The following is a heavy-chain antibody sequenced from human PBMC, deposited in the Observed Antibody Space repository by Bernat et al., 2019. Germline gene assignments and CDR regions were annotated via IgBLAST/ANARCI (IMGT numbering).Heavy chain of an antibody. Sequence: QVQLVESGGGVVQPGRSLRLSCAASGFTFSSYGMHWVRQAPGKGLEGVAVISYDGSNKYYADSVKGRFTISRDNSKNTLYLQMNSLRAEDTAVYYCARDEAYCGGDCYSIADAFDIWGQGTMVTVSS. CDR2: ISYDGSNK. CDR1: GFTFSSYG. J-gene: IGHJ3*02. D-gene: IGHD2-21*02. CDR3: ARDEAYCGGDCYSIADAFDI. V-gene: IGHV3-30*03.